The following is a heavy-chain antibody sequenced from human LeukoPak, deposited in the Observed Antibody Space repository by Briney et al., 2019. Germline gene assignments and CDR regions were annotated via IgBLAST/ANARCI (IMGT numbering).Heavy chain of an antibody. CDR1: GYTFTSYA. CDR2: INTNTGNP. J-gene: IGHJ4*02. D-gene: IGHD2-15*01. Sequence: ASVKVSCKASGYTFTSYAMNWVRQAPGQGLEWMGWINTNTGNPTYAQGFTGRFVFSLDTSVSTAYLQISSLKAEDTAVYYCARPECSGGSCYLYYFDYWGQGTLVTVSS. V-gene: IGHV7-4-1*02. CDR3: ARPECSGGSCYLYYFDY.